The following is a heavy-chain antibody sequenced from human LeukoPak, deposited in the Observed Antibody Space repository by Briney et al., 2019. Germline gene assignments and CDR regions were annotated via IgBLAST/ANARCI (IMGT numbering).Heavy chain of an antibody. J-gene: IGHJ4*02. Sequence: SETLSLTCTVSGGSISSYYWSWIRQPPGKGLEWIGYIYYSGGTNYNPSLKSRVTISVDTSKNQFSLKLSSVTAADTAVYYCARFQVPAAIFDYWGQGTLVTVSS. CDR1: GGSISSYY. CDR2: IYYSGGT. D-gene: IGHD2-2*02. CDR3: ARFQVPAAIFDY. V-gene: IGHV4-59*01.